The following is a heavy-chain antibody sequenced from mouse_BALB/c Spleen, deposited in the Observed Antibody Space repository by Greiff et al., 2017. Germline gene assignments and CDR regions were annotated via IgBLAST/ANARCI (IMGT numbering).Heavy chain of an antibody. CDR3: AMYYFDY. J-gene: IGHJ2*01. CDR2: IDPENGNT. Sequence: EVKLQESGAELVRPGALVKLSCKASGFNIKDYYMHWVKQRPEQGLEWIGWIDPENGNTIYDPKFQGKASITADTSSNTAYLQLSSLTSEDTAVYYCAMYYFDYWGQGTTLTVSS. CDR1: GFNIKDYY. V-gene: IGHV14-1*02.